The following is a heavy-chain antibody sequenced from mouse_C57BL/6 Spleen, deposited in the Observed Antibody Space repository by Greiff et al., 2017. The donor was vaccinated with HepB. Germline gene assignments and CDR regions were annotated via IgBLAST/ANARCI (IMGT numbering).Heavy chain of an antibody. CDR2: IDPSDSET. J-gene: IGHJ2*01. V-gene: IGHV1-52*01. D-gene: IGHD1-1*01. Sequence: QVQLQQPGAELVRPGSSVKLSCKASGYTFTSYWMHWVKQRPIQGLEWIGNIDPSDSETHYNQKFKDKATLTVDKSSSTAYLQLSSLTYEDSAVYYCARWEGNYYGGYFDYWGQGTTLTVSS. CDR3: ARWEGNYYGGYFDY. CDR1: GYTFTSYW.